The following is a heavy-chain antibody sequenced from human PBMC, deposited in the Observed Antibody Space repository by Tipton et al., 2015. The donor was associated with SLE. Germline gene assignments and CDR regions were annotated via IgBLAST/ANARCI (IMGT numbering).Heavy chain of an antibody. Sequence: SLRLSCAASGFSFRGYWMHWVRQAPGKGLEWVSAISDSGGSTYYADSVKGRFTISRDNSKNTLYLQMNSLRAEDTAVYYCAKGPWELPYYFDYWGQGTLVTVSS. CDR1: GFSFRGYW. CDR2: ISDSGGST. V-gene: IGHV3-23*01. J-gene: IGHJ4*02. CDR3: AKGPWELPYYFDY. D-gene: IGHD1-26*01.